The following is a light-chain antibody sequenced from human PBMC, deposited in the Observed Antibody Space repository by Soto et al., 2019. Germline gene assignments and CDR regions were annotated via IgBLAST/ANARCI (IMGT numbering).Light chain of an antibody. CDR2: EDD. J-gene: IGLJ2*01. V-gene: IGLV6-57*03. CDR3: HSFDSNTVV. CDR1: SGSIASNY. Sequence: NFMLTQPHSVSESPGKTVTISCTRTSGSIASNYVQWYQQRPGSAPTAVIYEDDQRPSGVPDRFSGSIDSSSNSASLTISGLKSEDEAAYCCHSFDSNTVVFGGGTKLTVL.